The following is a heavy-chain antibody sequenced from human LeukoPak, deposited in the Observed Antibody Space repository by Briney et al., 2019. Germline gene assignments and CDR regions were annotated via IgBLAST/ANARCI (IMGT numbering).Heavy chain of an antibody. CDR2: ISSSGSTI. V-gene: IGHV3-48*03. CDR3: ARDHKGNDILTGPTPFDY. Sequence: GGSLRLSCAASGFTFSSYEMNWVRQAPGKGLEWVSYISSSGSTIYYADSVKGRFTISRDNAKNSLYLQMNSLRAEDTAVYYCARDHKGNDILTGPTPFDYWGQGTLVTVSS. CDR1: GFTFSSYE. J-gene: IGHJ4*02. D-gene: IGHD3-9*01.